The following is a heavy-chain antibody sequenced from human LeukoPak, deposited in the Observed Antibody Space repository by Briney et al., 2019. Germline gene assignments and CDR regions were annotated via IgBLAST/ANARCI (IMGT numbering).Heavy chain of an antibody. CDR1: GFTLSSYW. CDR3: AKKGGSSYDYVWGSYPA. J-gene: IGHJ5*02. Sequence: GGSLRLSCAASGFTLSSYWMHWVRQAPGKGLVWVSSISSSSSYIYYADSVKGRFTISRDNAKNSLYLQMNSLRAEDTAVYYCAKKGGSSYDYVWGSYPAWGQGTLVTVSS. CDR2: ISSSSSYI. V-gene: IGHV3-21*04. D-gene: IGHD3-16*01.